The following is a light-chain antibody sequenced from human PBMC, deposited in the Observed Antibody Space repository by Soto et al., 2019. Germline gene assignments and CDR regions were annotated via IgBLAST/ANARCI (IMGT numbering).Light chain of an antibody. CDR2: GVS. J-gene: IGLJ2*01. Sequence: QSALTQPASVSGSPGQSITISCTGTSSDIGGYNYVSWYQQHPGKAPKLMIYGVSDRPSGVSTRFSGSRSGNTASLTISGLQAEDEADYYCSSYTSSSTRVLGGGTKVTVL. CDR1: SSDIGGYNY. CDR3: SSYTSSSTRV. V-gene: IGLV2-14*01.